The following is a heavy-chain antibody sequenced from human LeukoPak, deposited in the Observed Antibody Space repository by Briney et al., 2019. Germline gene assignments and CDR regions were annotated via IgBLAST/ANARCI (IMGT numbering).Heavy chain of an antibody. CDR3: ATTLYSGIYGDAFDT. J-gene: IGHJ3*02. CDR2: MYPGDSET. CDR1: GYSFTNYW. D-gene: IGHD1-26*01. Sequence: GESLKIFCQGSGYSFTNYWIGWVRQMPGKGLEWMGIMYPGDSETRYSPSFQSQLTISADKSISTAYLQWSSLKASDTAMYYCATTLYSGIYGDAFDTWGQGTMVSVPS. V-gene: IGHV5-51*01.